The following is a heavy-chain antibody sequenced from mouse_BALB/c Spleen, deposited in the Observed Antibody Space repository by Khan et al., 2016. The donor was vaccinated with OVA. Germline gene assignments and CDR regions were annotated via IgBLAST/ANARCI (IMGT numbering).Heavy chain of an antibody. CDR2: INTYTGEP. D-gene: IGHD2-10*01. J-gene: IGHJ4*01. V-gene: IGHV9-3-1*01. Sequence: QIQLVQSGPGLKKPGETVKISCKASEYTFTNYGMNWVKQSPGKALKWMGWINTYTGEPTYADDFTGRFAFTLDTSANPAYLQINNFKNEDAATYIWASPPYFSDALDHGGQGTSFTVSS. CDR1: EYTFTNYG. CDR3: ASPPYFSDALDH.